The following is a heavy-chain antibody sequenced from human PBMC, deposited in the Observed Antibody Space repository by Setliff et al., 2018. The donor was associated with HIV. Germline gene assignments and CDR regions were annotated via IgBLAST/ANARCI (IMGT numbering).Heavy chain of an antibody. CDR3: ARWVYNSAWSLDY. CDR1: GGSISSYY. Sequence: SETLSLTCTVSGGSISSYYWSWIRQPPGKGLEWIGYIYTSGSTNYNPSLKSRVTISVDTSKNQFSLKLSSVTAADSATYYCARWVYNSAWSLDYWGQGTLVTVSS. D-gene: IGHD6-19*01. J-gene: IGHJ4*02. CDR2: IYTSGST. V-gene: IGHV4-4*08.